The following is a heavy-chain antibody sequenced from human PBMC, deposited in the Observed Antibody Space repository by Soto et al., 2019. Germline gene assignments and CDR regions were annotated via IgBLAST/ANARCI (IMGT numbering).Heavy chain of an antibody. V-gene: IGHV1-46*03. CDR3: ARVTVNNVLAGPFDY. CDR1: GYTFTSYF. D-gene: IGHD3-9*01. CDR2: INPGAGST. J-gene: IGHJ4*02. Sequence: ASVNVSCKASGYTFTSYFLHWVRQAPGQGLEWMGIINPGAGSTTYAQNFQGRVTMTSDTSTSTVFMELSSLRSDDTAVYYCARVTVNNVLAGPFDYWGQGTLVTVSS.